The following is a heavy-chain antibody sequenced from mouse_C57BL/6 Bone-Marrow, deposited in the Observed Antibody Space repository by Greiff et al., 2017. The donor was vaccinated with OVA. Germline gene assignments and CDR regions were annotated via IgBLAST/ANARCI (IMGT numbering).Heavy chain of an antibody. J-gene: IGHJ1*03. V-gene: IGHV3-6*01. CDR2: ISYDGSN. CDR3: ARDAGTFRYFDV. CDR1: GYSITSGYY. Sequence: ESGPGLVKPSQSLSLTCSVTGYSITSGYYWNWIRQFPGNKLEWMGYISYDGSNNYNPSLKNRISITRDTSKNQFFLKLKSVTTEDTATYYCARDAGTFRYFDVWGTGTTVTVSS. D-gene: IGHD4-1*01.